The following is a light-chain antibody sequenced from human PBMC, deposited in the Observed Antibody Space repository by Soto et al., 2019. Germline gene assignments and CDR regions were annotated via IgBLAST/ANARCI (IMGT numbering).Light chain of an antibody. J-gene: IGLJ2*01. CDR3: SSYTSRNTLA. CDR2: EVT. V-gene: IGLV2-14*01. Sequence: HSVLTQPASVSGSPGQSITISCTGTSSDVGGYNFVSWYQQHPGKAPKLMIYEVTDRPSGVSNRFSGSKSGSTASLTISGLQAEDEADYYCSSYTSRNTLAFGGGTKLTVL. CDR1: SSDVGGYNF.